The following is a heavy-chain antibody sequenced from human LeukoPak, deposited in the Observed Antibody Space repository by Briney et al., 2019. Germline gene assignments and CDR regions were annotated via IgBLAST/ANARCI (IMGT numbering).Heavy chain of an antibody. CDR2: INHSGST. CDR3: ARGTMNTVTHYFDY. D-gene: IGHD4-17*01. J-gene: IGHJ4*02. CDR1: GVSFSGYY. V-gene: IGHV4-34*01. Sequence: SETLSLTCAVYGVSFSGYYWSWIRQPPGKGLEWIGEINHSGSTNYNPSLKSRVTISVDTSKNQFSLKLSSVTAANTAVYYCARGTMNTVTHYFDYWGQGTLVTVSS.